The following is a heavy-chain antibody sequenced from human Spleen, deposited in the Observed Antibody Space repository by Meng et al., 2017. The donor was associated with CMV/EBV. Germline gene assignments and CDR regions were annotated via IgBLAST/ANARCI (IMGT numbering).Heavy chain of an antibody. CDR3: VQESSGSGDLY. Sequence: SLKISGAASGCTFSSYSMNWVRQAPGKGLEWVSGISWNSGTIGYADSVKGRFTISRDNAKNSLYLQMNSLRAGDTAVYYCVQESSGSGDLYWGQGTLVTVSS. CDR2: ISWNSGTI. D-gene: IGHD6-19*01. V-gene: IGHV3-9*01. CDR1: GCTFSSYS. J-gene: IGHJ4*02.